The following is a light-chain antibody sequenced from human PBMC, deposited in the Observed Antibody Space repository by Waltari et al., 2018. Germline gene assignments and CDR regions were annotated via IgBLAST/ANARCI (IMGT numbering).Light chain of an antibody. V-gene: IGKV3-15*01. CDR1: QSISSD. CDR3: QHYYSWPLA. Sequence: EVVMTQSPVTLPVSPGERATLSCRASQSISSDLAWYQQKPDPTPRLLIYGSSTRATGIPARFSGSGSGTEFTLTISSLQSEDFADYFCQHYYSWPLAFGAGTKVEF. J-gene: IGKJ4*01. CDR2: GSS.